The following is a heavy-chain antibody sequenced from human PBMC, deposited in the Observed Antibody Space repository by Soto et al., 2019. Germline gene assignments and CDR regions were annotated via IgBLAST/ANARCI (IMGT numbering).Heavy chain of an antibody. CDR2: IYWDDDN. D-gene: IGHD6-19*01. Sequence: QITLKESGPTLLKPTQTLTLTCTFSGFSLNTTAVGVNWIRQPPGKALEWLALIYWDDDNHYSPSLRSRLTISKDTTKNQVVLTMTNMDPLETGTYYCEHGGGWLSDFWGQGARVTVSS. J-gene: IGHJ4*02. V-gene: IGHV2-5*02. CDR3: EHGGGWLSDF. CDR1: GFSLNTTAVG.